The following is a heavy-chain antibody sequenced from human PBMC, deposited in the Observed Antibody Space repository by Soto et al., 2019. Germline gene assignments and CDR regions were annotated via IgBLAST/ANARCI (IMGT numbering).Heavy chain of an antibody. Sequence: GGSLRLSCAASGFTFSSYGIHWVRQAPGKGLEWVVLIAFDGSIKYYADSVKGRFTISRDNSKNTVYLQMTSLRAEDTAVYYCAKEVVLAAPYVLDVWGQGTTVTVSS. CDR1: GFTFSSYG. CDR3: AKEVVLAAPYVLDV. J-gene: IGHJ6*02. V-gene: IGHV3-30*18. CDR2: IAFDGSIK. D-gene: IGHD2-2*01.